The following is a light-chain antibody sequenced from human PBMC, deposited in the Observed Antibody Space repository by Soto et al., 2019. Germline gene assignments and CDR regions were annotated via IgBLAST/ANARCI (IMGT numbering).Light chain of an antibody. CDR2: LEGSGSY. Sequence: QSVLTQSSSASASLGSSVKLTCTLSSGHSSYIIAWHQQQPGKATRYLMKLEGSGSYNKGSGVPDRFSGSSSGADRYLTISNLQSEDEADYYCETWDSNTRVFGGGTKVTVL. V-gene: IGLV4-60*03. CDR3: ETWDSNTRV. CDR1: SGHSSYI. J-gene: IGLJ2*01.